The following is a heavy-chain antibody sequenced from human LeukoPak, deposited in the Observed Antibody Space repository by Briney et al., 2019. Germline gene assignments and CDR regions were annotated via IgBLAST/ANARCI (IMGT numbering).Heavy chain of an antibody. CDR3: ARRYCSGGSCYLYYFDY. J-gene: IGHJ4*02. CDR2: ISAYNGNT. V-gene: IGHV1-18*04. CDR1: GYTFSGYD. D-gene: IGHD2-15*01. Sequence: ASVKVSCKASGYTFSGYDMHWGRQAPGQGLEWSGWISAYNGNTNYAQKLQGRVTMTTDTSTSTAYMELRSLRSDDTAVYYCARRYCSGGSCYLYYFDYWAREPWSPSPQ.